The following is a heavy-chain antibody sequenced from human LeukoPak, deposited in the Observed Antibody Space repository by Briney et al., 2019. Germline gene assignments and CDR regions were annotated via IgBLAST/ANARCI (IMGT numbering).Heavy chain of an antibody. Sequence: PSETLSLTCAVYGGSFSGYYWSWIRQPPGKGLEWIGEINHSGSTNYNPSLKSRVTISVDTSKNQFSLKLSSATAADTAVYYCARASSDYSLSWFDPWGQGTLVTVSS. CDR1: GGSFSGYY. V-gene: IGHV4-34*01. D-gene: IGHD3-22*01. CDR2: INHSGST. CDR3: ARASSDYSLSWFDP. J-gene: IGHJ5*02.